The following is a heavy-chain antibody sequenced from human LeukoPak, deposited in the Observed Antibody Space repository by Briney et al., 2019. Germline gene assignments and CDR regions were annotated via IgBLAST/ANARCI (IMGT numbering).Heavy chain of an antibody. CDR1: GFTFNTFA. CDR2: ISGNGAST. CDR3: AKAGGLLLYYFDY. J-gene: IGHJ4*02. Sequence: PGGPLRLSCAASGFTFNTFAMSWVRQAPGKGLEWVSGISGNGASTYYADSVKGRFTISRDNSKNTLYLQMNSLRAEDTAVYYCAKAGGLLLYYFDYCGQGTLVTVSS. V-gene: IGHV3-23*01. D-gene: IGHD2-15*01.